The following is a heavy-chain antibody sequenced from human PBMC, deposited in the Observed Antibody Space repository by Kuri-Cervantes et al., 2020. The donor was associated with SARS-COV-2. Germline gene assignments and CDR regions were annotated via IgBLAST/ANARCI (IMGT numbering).Heavy chain of an antibody. CDR2: INHSGST. V-gene: IGHV4-34*01. Sequence: SETLSHTCAVYRGSFSGYYWSWIRQPPGKGLEWIGEINHSGSTNYNPSLKSRVTISIDTSKNQLSLKLSSVTAADTAVYYCARGVTMVRGVPWYFDLWGRGTLVTVSS. D-gene: IGHD3-10*01. J-gene: IGHJ2*01. CDR1: RGSFSGYY. CDR3: ARGVTMVRGVPWYFDL.